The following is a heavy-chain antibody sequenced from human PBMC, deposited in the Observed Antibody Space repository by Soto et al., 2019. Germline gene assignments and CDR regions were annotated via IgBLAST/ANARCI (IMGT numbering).Heavy chain of an antibody. CDR2: IYNTGST. CDR1: GGSISNYY. D-gene: IGHD3-10*01. CDR3: ARTCFDSGTYYNSCFDP. Sequence: PSETLSLTCTVSGGSISNYYWNWIRQSPGKGLEWIGSIYNTGSTSYNPSLKSRVTMSVDTSKYQFSLELTSVTAADAAVYYCARTCFDSGTYYNSCFDPWGQGTLVTVSS. V-gene: IGHV4-59*01. J-gene: IGHJ5*02.